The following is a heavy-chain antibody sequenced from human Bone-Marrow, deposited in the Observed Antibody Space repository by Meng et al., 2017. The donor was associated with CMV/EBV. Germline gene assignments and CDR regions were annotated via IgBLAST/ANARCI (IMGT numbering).Heavy chain of an antibody. CDR2: IYYSGST. CDR1: GGSISSSSYY. CDR3: ARDDCSGGSCYDYYYYYGMDV. D-gene: IGHD2-15*01. J-gene: IGHJ6*02. Sequence: SETLSLTCTVSGGSISSSSYYWGWIRQPPGKGLEWIGSIYYSGSTYYNPSLKSRVTISVDTSKNQFSLKLGSVTAEDTAVYYCARDDCSGGSCYDYYYYYGMDVWGQGTTVTVSS. V-gene: IGHV4-39*07.